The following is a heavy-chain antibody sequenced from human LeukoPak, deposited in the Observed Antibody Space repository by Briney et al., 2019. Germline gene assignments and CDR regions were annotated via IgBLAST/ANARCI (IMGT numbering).Heavy chain of an antibody. V-gene: IGHV4-4*02. CDR1: GGSISSSNW. D-gene: IGHD6-13*01. CDR3: ARSAISSSWSIYFDY. Sequence: PSETLSLTCAVSGGSISSSNWWSWVRQPPGKGLEWIGEIYHSGSTNYNPSLKSRVTISVDKSKNQFSLKLSSVTAADTAVYYCARSAISSSWSIYFDYWGQGTLVTVSS. J-gene: IGHJ4*02. CDR2: IYHSGST.